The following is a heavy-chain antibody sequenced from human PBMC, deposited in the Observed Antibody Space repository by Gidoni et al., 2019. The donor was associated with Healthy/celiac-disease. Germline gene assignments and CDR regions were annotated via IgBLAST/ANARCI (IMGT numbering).Heavy chain of an antibody. CDR2: ISSSSSYI. J-gene: IGHJ3*02. Sequence: EVQLVESGGGLVKPGGSLRLSCAASGFTFSSYSMNWVLQAPGKGLEWVSSISSSSSYIYYADSVKGRFTISRDNAKNSLYLQMNSLRAEDTAVYYCARVYDFWSGYRPPGAFDIWGQGTMVTVSS. CDR3: ARVYDFWSGYRPPGAFDI. CDR1: GFTFSSYS. V-gene: IGHV3-21*01. D-gene: IGHD3-3*01.